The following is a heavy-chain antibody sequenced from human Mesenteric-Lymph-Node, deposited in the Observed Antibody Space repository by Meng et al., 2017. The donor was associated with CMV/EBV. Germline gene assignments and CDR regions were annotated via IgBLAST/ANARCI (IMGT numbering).Heavy chain of an antibody. J-gene: IGHJ4*02. D-gene: IGHD1-14*01. CDR1: GYTFTSYG. V-gene: IGHV3-23*01. Sequence: GWSLRLSCAASGYTFTSYGMHWVRQAPGKGLEWVSAISGSGGSTYYADSVKGRFTISRDNSKNTLYLQMNSLRAEDTAVYYCAKDRDGNPDDYWGQGTLVTVSS. CDR3: AKDRDGNPDDY. CDR2: ISGSGGST.